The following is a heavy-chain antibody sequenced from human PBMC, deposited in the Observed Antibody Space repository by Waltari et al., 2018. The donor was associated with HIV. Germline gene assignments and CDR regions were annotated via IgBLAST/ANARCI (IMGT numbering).Heavy chain of an antibody. CDR3: ARLVTMVRGVIPPPFDY. J-gene: IGHJ4*02. V-gene: IGHV1-69*01. D-gene: IGHD3-10*01. CDR2: IIPIFGTA. CDR1: GGTFSSYA. Sequence: QVQLVQSGAEVKKPGSSVKVSCKASGGTFSSYAISWVRQAPGQGLEWMGGIIPIFGTANYAQKFQGRVTITADESTSTAYMELSSLRSEDTAVYYCARLVTMVRGVIPPPFDYWGQGTLVTVSS.